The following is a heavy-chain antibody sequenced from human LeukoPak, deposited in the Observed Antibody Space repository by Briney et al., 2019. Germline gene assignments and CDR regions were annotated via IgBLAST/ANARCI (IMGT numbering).Heavy chain of an antibody. Sequence: SVKVSCKASGGTFSNYGINWVRQAPGQGLEWMGGITPIFGTANYVQKFQGRVTITADKSTSTAYMELSRLRSEDTATYYCARASSDDTAMATPFVYWGQGTLVIVSS. CDR2: ITPIFGTA. CDR1: GGTFSNYG. J-gene: IGHJ4*02. D-gene: IGHD5-18*01. V-gene: IGHV1-69*06. CDR3: ARASSDDTAMATPFVY.